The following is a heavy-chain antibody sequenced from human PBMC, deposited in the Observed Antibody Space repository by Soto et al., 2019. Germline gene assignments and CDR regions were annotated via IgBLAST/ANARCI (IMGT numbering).Heavy chain of an antibody. CDR3: AGELRGSWDNWLGP. D-gene: IGHD6-13*01. V-gene: IGHV3-53*01. CDR2: IHSDVTT. CDR1: GFTVSDNS. Sequence: EMQLVESGGGLIQPGGSLRLSCAASGFTVSDNSMTWVRQAPGRGLEWVSVIHSDVTTYYADSVKGRFIISSDNSKNTLYLQMNSLRAEDPAIFYFAGELRGSWDNWLGPWGQGILVTVSS. J-gene: IGHJ5*02.